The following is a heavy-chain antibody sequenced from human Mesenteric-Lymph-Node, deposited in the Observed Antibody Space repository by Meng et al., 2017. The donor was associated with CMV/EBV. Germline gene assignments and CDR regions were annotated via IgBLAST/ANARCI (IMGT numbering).Heavy chain of an antibody. J-gene: IGHJ4*02. D-gene: IGHD3-22*01. CDR2: IYYTGSA. V-gene: IGHV4-30-4*01. CDR1: GDSISSTSYY. Sequence: SETLSLTCTVSGDSISSTSYYWTWVRQPPGKGLEWFGYIYYTGSAYYNPSLKSRVSLSVDTSKNQFSLRLNSVTAADTAVYYCARSHGGDYDTSGYFDYWGQGTPVTVSS. CDR3: ARSHGGDYDTSGYFDY.